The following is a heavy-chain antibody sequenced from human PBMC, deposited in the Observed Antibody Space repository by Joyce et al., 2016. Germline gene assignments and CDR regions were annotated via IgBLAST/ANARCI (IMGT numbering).Heavy chain of an antibody. V-gene: IGHV3-21*01. CDR3: ARSSYTNGIFDY. D-gene: IGHD2-8*01. CDR1: GFTFSSYS. Sequence: EVQLVESGGGLVKPGGSLRLSCAASGFTFSSYSMSWVRQAPGKGLEWVSSLSSSSSYIKYTDSMKGWFTISRDNAKNSLYLQMNSLRVEDTAVYYCARSSYTNGIFDYWGQGTLVTVSS. J-gene: IGHJ4*02. CDR2: LSSSSSYI.